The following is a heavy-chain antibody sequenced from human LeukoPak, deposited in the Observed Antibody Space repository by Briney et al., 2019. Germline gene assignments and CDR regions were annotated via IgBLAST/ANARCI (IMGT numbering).Heavy chain of an antibody. CDR2: MHPNSDDT. Sequence: GASVKVSCKASGYTFTNNDIHWVRQATGQGLEWMGWMHPNSDDTGYAQKFQGRVTMTRNTSISTAYMELSSLRSEDTAVYYCARGGDYGDYDPSWGQGTLVTVSS. J-gene: IGHJ5*02. CDR1: GYTFTNND. CDR3: ARGGDYGDYDPS. V-gene: IGHV1-8*01. D-gene: IGHD4-17*01.